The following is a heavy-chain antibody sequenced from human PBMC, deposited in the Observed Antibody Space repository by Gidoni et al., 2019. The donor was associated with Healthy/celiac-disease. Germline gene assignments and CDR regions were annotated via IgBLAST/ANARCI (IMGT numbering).Heavy chain of an antibody. CDR1: GFTCGSDA. Sequence: VKLLGSGGGLVKPGGSLRLPCAAPGFTCGSDARGGVRKAPGKGLEWVSAISGSGGSKYYADSVKGRFTISRENSKNTLYLQMTSLRAEDRAVSYCAKDCGITFGGVTVPRDAFDLWGQGTLVTVSS. J-gene: IGHJ3*01. V-gene: IGHV3-23*01. D-gene: IGHD3-16*02. CDR2: ISGSGGSK. CDR3: AKDCGITFGGVTVPRDAFDL.